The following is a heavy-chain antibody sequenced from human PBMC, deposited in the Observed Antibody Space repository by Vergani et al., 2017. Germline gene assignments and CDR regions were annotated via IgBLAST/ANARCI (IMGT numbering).Heavy chain of an antibody. CDR1: GVSLQSGSLY. J-gene: IGHJ5*02. CDR2: VYPSGTT. Sequence: QVQLHESCPGLVKPSETLSLIFSVSGVSLQSGSLYWTWLRPAAGSRLGGMCRVYPSGTTNYNPSLNGRVTIFVDKSKNLLSLRLNSVTAADTAVYYCGRGETRTDWFDPWGQGTLVTVSS. V-gene: IGHV4-61*02. CDR3: GRGETRTDWFDP. D-gene: IGHD3/OR15-3a*01.